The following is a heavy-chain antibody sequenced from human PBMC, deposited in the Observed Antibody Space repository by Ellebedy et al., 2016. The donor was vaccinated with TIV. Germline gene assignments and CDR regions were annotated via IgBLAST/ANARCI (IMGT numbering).Heavy chain of an antibody. V-gene: IGHV3-7*04. CDR2: INQDGSEK. CDR3: ARENWTNDY. D-gene: IGHD1/OR15-1a*01. CDR1: GFTFIYW. J-gene: IGHJ4*02. Sequence: PGGSLRLSCAASGFTFIYWMSWVRQAPGKGLEWVANINQDGSEKNYVDSVKGRFTVSRDNAKNSVYLQMNSLRAEDTAVYYCARENWTNDYWGQGTLVTVSS.